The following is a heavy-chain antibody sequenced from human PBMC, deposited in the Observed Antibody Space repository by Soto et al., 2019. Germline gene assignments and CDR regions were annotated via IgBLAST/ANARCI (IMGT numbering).Heavy chain of an antibody. CDR1: GGSFSGYY. CDR3: ARGATPTYFYGMDV. Sequence: SETLSLTCAVYGGSFSGYYWSWIRQPPGKGLEWIGEINHSGGTNYNPSLKSRVTISVDTSKNQFSLKLSSVTAADTAVYYCARGATPTYFYGMDVWGQGTTVTVSS. D-gene: IGHD2-8*01. V-gene: IGHV4-34*01. CDR2: INHSGGT. J-gene: IGHJ6*02.